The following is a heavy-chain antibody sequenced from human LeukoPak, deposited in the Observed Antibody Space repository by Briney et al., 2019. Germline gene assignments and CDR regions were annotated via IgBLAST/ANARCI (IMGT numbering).Heavy chain of an antibody. J-gene: IGHJ4*02. CDR3: ARLGSGSLRPYHSDY. V-gene: IGHV3-23*01. D-gene: IGHD3-10*01. CDR1: GFTFYSYA. Sequence: GGSLRLSCAASGFTFYSYAMTWVRQAPGKGLEWFSGISGNGGSTYHADSVKGRFTISRDNSKNTLYLQMNSLRAEDTAVYHCARLGSGSLRPYHSDYWGQGTLVTVSS. CDR2: ISGNGGST.